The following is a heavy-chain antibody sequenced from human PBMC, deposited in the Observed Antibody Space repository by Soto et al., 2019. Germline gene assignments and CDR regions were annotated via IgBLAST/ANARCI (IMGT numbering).Heavy chain of an antibody. V-gene: IGHV3-53*02. J-gene: IGHJ4*02. D-gene: IGHD2-2*02. Sequence: EVQLVETGGGLIQPGGSLRLSCAASGFTVSSNYMSWVRQAPGKGLEWVSIIDTGNHTNYADSVRGRFTISRDNSKNTLHLQMNRLRAEDTDVYYCAAAIAGSFDYWGQGTLVTVSS. CDR1: GFTVSSNY. CDR2: IDTGNHT. CDR3: AAAIAGSFDY.